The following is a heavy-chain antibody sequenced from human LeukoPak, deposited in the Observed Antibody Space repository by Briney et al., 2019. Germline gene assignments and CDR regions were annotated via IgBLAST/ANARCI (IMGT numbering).Heavy chain of an antibody. CDR1: GFTFSSYA. CDR3: ARGSSGWYDIDY. D-gene: IGHD6-19*01. Sequence: GRSLRLSCAASGFTFSSYAMQWVRQARGKGLEWVAVISYDGSNKYYADSVKGRFTISRDNSKNTLYLQMNSLRAEDTAVYYCARGSSGWYDIDYWGQGTLVTVSS. CDR2: ISYDGSNK. V-gene: IGHV3-30-3*01. J-gene: IGHJ4*02.